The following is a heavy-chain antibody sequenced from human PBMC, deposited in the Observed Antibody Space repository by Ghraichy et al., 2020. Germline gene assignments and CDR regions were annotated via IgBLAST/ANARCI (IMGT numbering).Heavy chain of an antibody. CDR2: IKSKTDGGTT. Sequence: LSLTCAASGFTFSNAWMSWVRQAPGKGLEWVGRIKSKTDGGTTDYAAPVKGRFTISRDDSKNTLYLQMNSLKTEDTAVYYCTTDPGITHTPFARDAFDIWGQGKMVTVSS. CDR3: TTDPGITHTPFARDAFDI. J-gene: IGHJ3*02. CDR1: GFTFSNAW. V-gene: IGHV3-15*01. D-gene: IGHD3-10*01.